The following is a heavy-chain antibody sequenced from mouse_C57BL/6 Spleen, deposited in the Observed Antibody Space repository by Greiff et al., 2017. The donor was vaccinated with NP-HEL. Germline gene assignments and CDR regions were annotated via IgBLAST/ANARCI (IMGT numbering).Heavy chain of an antibody. V-gene: IGHV10-3*01. CDR2: IRSKSSNYAT. CDR1: GFTFNTYA. CDR3: VRGYYGSSFWYFDV. D-gene: IGHD1-1*01. Sequence: EVQRVESGGGLVQPKGSLKLSCAASGFTFNTYAMHWVRQAPGKGLEWVARIRSKSSNYATYYADSVKDRFTISRDDSQSMLYLQMNNLKTEDTAMYYCVRGYYGSSFWYFDVWGTGTTVTVSS. J-gene: IGHJ1*03.